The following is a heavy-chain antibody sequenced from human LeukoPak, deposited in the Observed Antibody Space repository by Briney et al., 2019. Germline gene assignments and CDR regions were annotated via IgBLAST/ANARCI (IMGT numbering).Heavy chain of an antibody. V-gene: IGHV1-18*01. D-gene: IGHD2-2*01. Sequence: ASVKVSCKASGYTFTSYGISWVRHAPGQGLEWMGWISAYNGNTNYAQKLQGRATMTTDTSTSTAYMELRSLRSDDTAVYYCARVRVVPAAIPSGYYYYMDVWGKGTTVTVSS. CDR3: ARVRVVPAAIPSGYYYYMDV. CDR1: GYTFTSYG. J-gene: IGHJ6*03. CDR2: ISAYNGNT.